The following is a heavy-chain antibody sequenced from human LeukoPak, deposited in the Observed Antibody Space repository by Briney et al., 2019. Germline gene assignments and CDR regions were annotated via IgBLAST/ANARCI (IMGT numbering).Heavy chain of an antibody. D-gene: IGHD3-3*01. CDR1: GDTISSGGYY. CDR2: ISNSKNT. V-gene: IGHV4-31*03. Sequence: SQTLSLTCPASGDTISSGGYYWNWIRQHTGKDLEWIGHISNSKNTHDNPSHSRRAIISIDTSKNHSPQRLTPVTAADTALYFCARDGPRVACWGGYYSSFYYCGLDVWGQGTTVTVSS. J-gene: IGHJ6*02. CDR3: ARDGPRVACWGGYYSSFYYCGLDV.